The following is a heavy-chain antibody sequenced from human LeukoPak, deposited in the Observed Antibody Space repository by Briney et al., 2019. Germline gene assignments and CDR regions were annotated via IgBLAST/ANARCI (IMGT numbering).Heavy chain of an antibody. Sequence: GGSLSPACAASGFIVRSYGMHWVRQAPGKGLEWVAVIWHDGYNKYYADSVKGRFTISRDNSKNTLYLQTNSLRVEDTAVYYCARDEGGCAFVMCCRRRMLTVSS. D-gene: IGHD3-16*01. CDR3: ARDEGGCAFVM. CDR2: IWHDGYNK. J-gene: IGHJ3*02. CDR1: GFIVRSYG. V-gene: IGHV3-33*01.